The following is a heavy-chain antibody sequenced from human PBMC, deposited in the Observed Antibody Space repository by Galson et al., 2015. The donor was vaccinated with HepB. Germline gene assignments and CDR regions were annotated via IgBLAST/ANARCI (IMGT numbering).Heavy chain of an antibody. CDR3: AKRSATYRYFNF. J-gene: IGHJ4*02. V-gene: IGHV3-23*01. Sequence: SLRLSCAASGFIFSNYALGWVRQTPGKGLEWVSGFGSTGNTYYADSVKGRCTISSDNSKNTMYLQMNTLRAEDTAIYYCAKRSATYRYFNFWGQGALVTVSS. CDR2: FGSTGNT. CDR1: GFIFSNYA.